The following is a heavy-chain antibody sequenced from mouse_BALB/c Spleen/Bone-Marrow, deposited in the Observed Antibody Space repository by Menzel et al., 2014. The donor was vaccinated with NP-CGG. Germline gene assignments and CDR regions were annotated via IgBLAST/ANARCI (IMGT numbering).Heavy chain of an antibody. CDR2: ISGGGSYT. J-gene: IGHJ3*01. V-gene: IGHV5-9-2*01. Sequence: DVMLVESEGGLVKSGGSLKLSCAASGFTFSNYGMSWVRQTPEKRLEWVATISGGGSYTFYSDSVKGRFTISRDNAKNNLYLQLSSLRSEDAALYYCARHAYYDQTEVSFVYWGQGTLVTVSA. D-gene: IGHD2-4*01. CDR3: ARHAYYDQTEVSFVY. CDR1: GFTFSNYG.